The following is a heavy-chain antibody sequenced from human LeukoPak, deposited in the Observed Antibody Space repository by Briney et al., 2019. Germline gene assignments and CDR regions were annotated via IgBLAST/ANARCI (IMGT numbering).Heavy chain of an antibody. CDR3: ARGVYIAAAQYGY. CDR2: IYYSGTT. V-gene: IGHV4-59*01. Sequence: SSETLSLTCTVSGGSISSYYWSWIPQPPGKGLEWIGYIYYSGTTNYNPSLKSRVTISVDTSKNQFSLKLSSVTAADTAVYYCARGVYIAAAQYGYWGQGTLVTVSS. D-gene: IGHD6-13*01. CDR1: GGSISSYY. J-gene: IGHJ4*02.